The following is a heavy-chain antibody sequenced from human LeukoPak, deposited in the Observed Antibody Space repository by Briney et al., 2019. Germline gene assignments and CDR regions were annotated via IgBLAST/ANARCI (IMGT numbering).Heavy chain of an antibody. Sequence: GGSLRLSCAASGFTFSSYSMNWVRQAPGKGLEWVSYISSSSSTIYYADSVKGRFTISRDNSKNTLYLQMNSLRAEDTAAYYCVRDLTTSSTAYLHHWGQGTLVTVSS. D-gene: IGHD6-6*01. CDR1: GFTFSSYS. J-gene: IGHJ1*01. V-gene: IGHV3-48*01. CDR3: VRDLTTSSTAYLHH. CDR2: ISSSSSTI.